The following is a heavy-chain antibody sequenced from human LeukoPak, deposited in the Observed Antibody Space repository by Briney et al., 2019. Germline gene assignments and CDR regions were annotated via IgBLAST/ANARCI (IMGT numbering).Heavy chain of an antibody. Sequence: GGSLRLSCAASGFTFSSYEMNWVRQAPGKGLEWVSYISSSGSTIYYADSVKGRFTISRDNAKNSLYLQMNSLRAEDTAVYYCAMVPGYGYFDYWGQGTLVTVSS. V-gene: IGHV3-48*03. CDR3: AMVPGYGYFDY. CDR1: GFTFSSYE. CDR2: ISSSGSTI. J-gene: IGHJ4*02. D-gene: IGHD5-18*01.